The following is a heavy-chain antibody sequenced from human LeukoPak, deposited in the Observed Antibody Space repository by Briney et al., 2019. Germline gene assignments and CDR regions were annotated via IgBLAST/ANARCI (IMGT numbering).Heavy chain of an antibody. J-gene: IGHJ4*02. CDR2: ITGSGGNT. V-gene: IGHV3-23*01. D-gene: IGHD3-9*01. Sequence: PGASLRLSCAASGFTFSNYSMSWVRQVPGKGLEWVSAITGSGGNTCYADSVKGRFTISRDNSKNTVFLQMNSLRAEDTAVYYCAKWGDYDVLTGYYVSDYWGQGTLVTVSS. CDR1: GFTFSNYS. CDR3: AKWGDYDVLTGYYVSDY.